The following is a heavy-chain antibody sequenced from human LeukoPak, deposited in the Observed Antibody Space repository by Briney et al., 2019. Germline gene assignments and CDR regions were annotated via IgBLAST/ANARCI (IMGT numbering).Heavy chain of an antibody. CDR2: INPNSGDT. Sequence: ASVKVSCKTSGYTFTDYYMHWVRQAPGQGLERMGWINPNSGDTNYAQMFQGGVTMTRDTSISTAYMELSRLRSDDTAVYYCARGHLIAAAAFDYWGQGTLVTVSS. CDR3: ARGHLIAAAAFDY. J-gene: IGHJ4*02. D-gene: IGHD6-13*01. CDR1: GYTFTDYY. V-gene: IGHV1-2*02.